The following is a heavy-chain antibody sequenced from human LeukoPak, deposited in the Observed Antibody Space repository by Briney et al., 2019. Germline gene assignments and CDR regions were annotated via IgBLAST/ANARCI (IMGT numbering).Heavy chain of an antibody. CDR3: AKSSDYDFWSGYFGD. D-gene: IGHD3-3*01. Sequence: HPGGSLRLSCAASGFTFDDYAMHWVRQAPGKGLEWVSGISWNSGSIGYADSVKGRFTISRDNAKNSLYVQMNSLRAEDTALYYCAKSSDYDFWSGYFGDWGQGTLVTVSS. J-gene: IGHJ4*02. CDR1: GFTFDDYA. V-gene: IGHV3-9*01. CDR2: ISWNSGSI.